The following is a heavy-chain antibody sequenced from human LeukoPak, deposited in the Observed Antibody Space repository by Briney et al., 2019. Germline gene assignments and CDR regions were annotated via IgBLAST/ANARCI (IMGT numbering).Heavy chain of an antibody. V-gene: IGHV4-61*02. J-gene: IGHJ4*02. CDR3: ARENYYDTSD. CDR2: IFLSGST. D-gene: IGHD3-22*01. Sequence: SETLSLTCIVSGGSISSGSYYWSWIRQPAGKGLEWIGRIFLSGSTNYNPSLKSRVTMSIATSKNQFSLSLRSVTAADTAVYYCARENYYDTSDWGQGTLVTVSS. CDR1: GGSISSGSYY.